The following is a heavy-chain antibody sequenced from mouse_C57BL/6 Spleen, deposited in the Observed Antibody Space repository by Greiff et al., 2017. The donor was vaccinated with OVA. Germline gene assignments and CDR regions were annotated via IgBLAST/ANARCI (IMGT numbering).Heavy chain of an antibody. J-gene: IGHJ3*01. CDR1: GYSFTGYY. CDR3: ASMMVTTAWFAY. V-gene: IGHV1-42*01. D-gene: IGHD2-3*01. Sequence: VQLQQSGPELVKPGASVKISCKASGYSFTGYYMNWVKQSPEKSLEWIGEINPSTGGTTYNQKFKAKATLTVDKSSSTAYMQLKSLTSEDSAVYYGASMMVTTAWFAYWGQGTLVTVSA. CDR2: INPSTGGT.